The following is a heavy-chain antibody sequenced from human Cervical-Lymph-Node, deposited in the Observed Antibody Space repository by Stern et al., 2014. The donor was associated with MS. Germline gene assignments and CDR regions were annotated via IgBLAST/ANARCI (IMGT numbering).Heavy chain of an antibody. CDR1: GFTFGDYA. Sequence: VQLVESGGGLVKPGRSLRLSCTASGFTFGDYAMSWFRQAPGKGLEWVGFIRSKSYVGKTEYAASVKGRFTISRDDFKSIAYLQMNSLKTDDTAVYYCTTSIFGVVALGWFDPWGQGTLVTVSS. D-gene: IGHD3-3*01. J-gene: IGHJ5*02. V-gene: IGHV3-49*05. CDR3: TTSIFGVVALGWFDP. CDR2: IRSKSYVGKT.